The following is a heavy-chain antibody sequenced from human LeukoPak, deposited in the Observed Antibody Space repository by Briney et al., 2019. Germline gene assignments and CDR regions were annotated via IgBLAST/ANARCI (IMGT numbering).Heavy chain of an antibody. Sequence: TVKVSCKASGGTFSSYTISWVRQAPGQGLEWMGRIIPILGIANYAQKFQGRVTITADKSTSTAYMELSSLRSEDTAVYYCATSIFGVSVWFDPWGQGTLVTVSS. CDR2: IIPILGIA. CDR3: ATSIFGVSVWFDP. J-gene: IGHJ5*02. D-gene: IGHD3-3*01. V-gene: IGHV1-69*02. CDR1: GGTFSSYT.